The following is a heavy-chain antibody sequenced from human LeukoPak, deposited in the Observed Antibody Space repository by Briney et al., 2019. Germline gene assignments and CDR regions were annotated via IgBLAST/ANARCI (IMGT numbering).Heavy chain of an antibody. CDR2: IDWDDDK. J-gene: IGHJ4*02. Sequence: SGPAQVKPTQTLTLTCTFSGFSLSTSRRCVSWIRQPPRKALGWLALIDWDDDKYYSTSLKTRLTISKDTSKNQVVLTMTNMDPVATATYYCALQYCSSTSCDDYWGQGTLVTVSS. CDR3: ALQYCSSTSCDDY. CDR1: GFSLSTSRRC. D-gene: IGHD2-2*01. V-gene: IGHV2-70*01.